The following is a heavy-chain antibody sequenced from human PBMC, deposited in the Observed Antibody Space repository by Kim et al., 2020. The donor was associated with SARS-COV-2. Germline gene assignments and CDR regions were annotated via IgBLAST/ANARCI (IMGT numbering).Heavy chain of an antibody. J-gene: IGHJ4*02. CDR2: IYYSGST. V-gene: IGHV4-31*03. CDR1: GGSISSGGYY. D-gene: IGHD2-15*01. CDR3: ARVEVVVAAMEYVIDY. Sequence: SETLSLTCTVSGGSISSGGYYWSWIRQHPGKGLEWIGYIYYSGSTYYNPSLKSRVTISVDTSKNQFSLKLSSVTAADTAVYYCARVEVVVAAMEYVIDYWGQGTLVTVSS.